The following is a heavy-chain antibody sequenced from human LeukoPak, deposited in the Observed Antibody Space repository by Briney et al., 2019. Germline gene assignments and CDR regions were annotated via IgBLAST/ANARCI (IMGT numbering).Heavy chain of an antibody. CDR3: ARGGHYDYVWGRYRQKDGFDY. D-gene: IGHD3-16*02. V-gene: IGHV3-48*01. CDR2: ITSSSSIR. CDR1: GFTFTTYG. Sequence: NPGGSLRLSCSASGFTFTTYGMNWVRQAPGKGLEWLSYITSSSSIRYFADSVKGRFTISRDNAKNSLYLQMNSLRVEDTAVYYCARGGHYDYVWGRYRQKDGFDYWGQGTLVTVSS. J-gene: IGHJ4*02.